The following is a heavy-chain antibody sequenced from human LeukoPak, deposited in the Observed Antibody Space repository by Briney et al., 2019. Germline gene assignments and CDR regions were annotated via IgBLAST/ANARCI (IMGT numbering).Heavy chain of an antibody. CDR1: GFTFSSYW. Sequence: GGSLRLSCAASGFTFSSYWMGWVRQAPGKGLEWVANIKRDGSEKYYGVSVMGRFTVSGDNAMNSLYLQMTSPRAEDTAVYYCARDKEAAVDFWSGYYPLWGQGTLVIVSS. V-gene: IGHV3-7*01. CDR2: IKRDGSEK. J-gene: IGHJ4*02. D-gene: IGHD3-3*01. CDR3: ARDKEAAVDFWSGYYPL.